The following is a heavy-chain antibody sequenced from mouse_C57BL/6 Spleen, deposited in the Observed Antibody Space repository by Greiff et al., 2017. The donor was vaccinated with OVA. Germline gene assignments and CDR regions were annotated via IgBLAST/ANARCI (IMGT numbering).Heavy chain of an antibody. V-gene: IGHV1-15*01. D-gene: IGHD1-1*01. CDR1: GYTFTDYE. CDR2: IDPETGGT. CDR3: TRGDYDSSLFDY. Sequence: QVQLKQSGAELVRPGASVTLSCKASGYTFTDYEMHWVKQTPVHGLEWIGAIDPETGGTAYNQKFKGKAILTADKSSSTAYMELRSLTSEDSAVYYCTRGDYDSSLFDYWGQGTTLTVSS. J-gene: IGHJ2*01.